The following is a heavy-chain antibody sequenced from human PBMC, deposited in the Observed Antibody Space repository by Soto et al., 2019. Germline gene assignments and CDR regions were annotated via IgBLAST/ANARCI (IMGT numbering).Heavy chain of an antibody. V-gene: IGHV3-33*01. CDR2: IWYDGSNK. D-gene: IGHD4-4*01. J-gene: IGHJ6*02. CDR1: GFTFSSYG. Sequence: PGGSLRLSCAASGFTFSSYGTHWVRQAPGKGLEWVAVIWYDGSNKYYADSVKGRFTISRDNSKNTLYLQMNSLRAEDTAVYYCARDPPTMGTAPLWTTVTSANGMDVWGQGTTVTVSS. CDR3: ARDPPTMGTAPLWTTVTSANGMDV.